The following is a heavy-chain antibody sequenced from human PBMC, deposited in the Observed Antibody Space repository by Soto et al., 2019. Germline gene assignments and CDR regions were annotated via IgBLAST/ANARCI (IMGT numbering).Heavy chain of an antibody. CDR3: AKSVYNWNDGFFDY. V-gene: IGHV3-30*18. Sequence: GGSLRLSCAASGFTFSSYGIHWVRQAPGKGLEWVAVISYDGSNEYYADSVKGRFTISRDNSKNTLYLQMNSLRAEDTAVYYCAKSVYNWNDGFFDYWGQGTLVTVSS. CDR2: ISYDGSNE. J-gene: IGHJ4*02. D-gene: IGHD1-1*01. CDR1: GFTFSSYG.